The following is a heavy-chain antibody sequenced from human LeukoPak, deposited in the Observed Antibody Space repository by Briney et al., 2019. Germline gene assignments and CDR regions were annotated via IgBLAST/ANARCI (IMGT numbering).Heavy chain of an antibody. Sequence: GGSLRLSCAASGFTFEDYAMHWVRQAPGEGLEWVSGISWNSGKIGYADFVKGRFTISKDYGKNSLYLQMSSLRAEDTALYYCAKESGSGSYSAFDIWGQGTMVTVSS. CDR3: AKESGSGSYSAFDI. J-gene: IGHJ3*02. CDR2: ISWNSGKI. CDR1: GFTFEDYA. D-gene: IGHD3-10*01. V-gene: IGHV3-9*01.